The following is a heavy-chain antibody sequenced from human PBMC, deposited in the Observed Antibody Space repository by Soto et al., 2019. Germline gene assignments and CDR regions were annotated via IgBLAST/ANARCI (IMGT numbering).Heavy chain of an antibody. V-gene: IGHV4-59*01. CDR1: GGSISSYY. D-gene: IGHD3-10*01. J-gene: IGHJ4*02. Sequence: QVQLQESGPGLVKPSETLSLTCTVSGGSISSYYWSWIRQPPGKGLEWIGYIYYSGSTNYNPSLKSRVTISVDTSKNQFSLKLSSVTAVDTAVYYCARFARDGLYYFDYWGQGTLVTVSS. CDR2: IYYSGST. CDR3: ARFARDGLYYFDY.